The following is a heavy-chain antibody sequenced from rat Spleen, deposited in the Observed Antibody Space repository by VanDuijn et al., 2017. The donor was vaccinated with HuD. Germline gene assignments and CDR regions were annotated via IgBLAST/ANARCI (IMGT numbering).Heavy chain of an antibody. Sequence: EVQLVESGGGLVQPGRSLKLSCAASGFTFSNYNMAWVRQAPKKGLEWVATIIYDGTRTHYRDSVKGRFTISRDNAKSTLYLQMDSLRSEDTATYYCATHGGTTVFDYWGQGVMVTVSS. CDR1: GFTFSNYN. CDR2: IIYDGTRT. D-gene: IGHD1-5*01. V-gene: IGHV5S10*01. J-gene: IGHJ2*01. CDR3: ATHGGTTVFDY.